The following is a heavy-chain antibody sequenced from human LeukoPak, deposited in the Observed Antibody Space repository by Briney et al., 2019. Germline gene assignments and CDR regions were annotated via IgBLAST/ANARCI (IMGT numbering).Heavy chain of an antibody. CDR3: AKDAGASSWYPYYLDY. CDR2: ISGSGGST. CDR1: GFTFSSYA. D-gene: IGHD6-13*01. V-gene: IGHV3-23*01. Sequence: PGGSLRLSCAASGFTFSSYAMSWVRQAPGKGLEWVSAISGSGGSTYYADSVKGRFTISRDNSKNTLYLQMNSLRAEDTAVYYCAKDAGASSWYPYYLDYWGQGTLVTVSS. J-gene: IGHJ4*02.